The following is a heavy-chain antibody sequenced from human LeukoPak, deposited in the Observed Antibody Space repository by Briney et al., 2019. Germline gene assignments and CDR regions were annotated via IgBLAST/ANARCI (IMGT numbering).Heavy chain of an antibody. CDR2: ISGSGGST. CDR3: ARQETSSYNGAFDI. J-gene: IGHJ3*02. CDR1: RFTFDDYA. Sequence: PGGSLRLSCAASRFTFDDYAIHWVRQAPGKGLEWVSAISGSGGSTYYADSVKGRFTISRDNAKNSLYLQMNSLRADDTAVYHCARQETSSYNGAFDIWGQGTMVTVSS. D-gene: IGHD1-26*01. V-gene: IGHV3-23*01.